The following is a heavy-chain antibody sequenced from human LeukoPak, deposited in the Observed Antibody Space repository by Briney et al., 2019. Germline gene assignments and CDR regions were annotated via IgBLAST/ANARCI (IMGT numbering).Heavy chain of an antibody. V-gene: IGHV1-18*01. CDR1: GYTFTSYG. Sequence: GASVKVSCKASGYTFTSYGISWVRQAPGQGLEWMGWISAYNGNTNYAQKLQGRVTMTTDTSTSTAYMELRSLRSDDTAVYYCARGYCSGGSCYSNRLFDYWGQGTLVTVSS. CDR2: ISAYNGNT. J-gene: IGHJ4*02. CDR3: ARGYCSGGSCYSNRLFDY. D-gene: IGHD2-15*01.